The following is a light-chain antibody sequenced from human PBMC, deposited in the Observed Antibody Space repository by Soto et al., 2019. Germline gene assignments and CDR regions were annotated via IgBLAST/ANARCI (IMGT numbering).Light chain of an antibody. Sequence: DIQMTQSPSTLSASVGDRVTITCRASQSISSWLAWYQQKPGKAPKLLIYEASSLDSGVPSRFSGSGSGTEFTLTISSLQPDDCATYYCQHYNSYSPITFGQGTRLEIK. CDR2: EAS. V-gene: IGKV1-5*01. CDR3: QHYNSYSPIT. J-gene: IGKJ5*01. CDR1: QSISSW.